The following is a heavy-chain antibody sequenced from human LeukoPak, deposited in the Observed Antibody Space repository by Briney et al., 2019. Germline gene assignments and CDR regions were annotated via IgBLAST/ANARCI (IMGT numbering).Heavy chain of an antibody. V-gene: IGHV1-69*05. J-gene: IGHJ4*02. D-gene: IGHD3-22*01. CDR1: GGTFSSYA. CDR2: IITIFGTA. CDR3: ARARRDSSGYTLDY. Sequence: ASVKVSCKASGGTFSSYAISWVRQAPGQGLEWMGGIITIFGTANYAQKFQGRVTITTDESTSTAYMELSSLRSEDTAAYYCARARRDSSGYTLDYWGQGTLVTVSS.